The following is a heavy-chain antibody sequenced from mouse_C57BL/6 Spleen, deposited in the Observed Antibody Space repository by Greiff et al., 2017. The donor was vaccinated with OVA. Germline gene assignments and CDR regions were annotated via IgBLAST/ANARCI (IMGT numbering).Heavy chain of an antibody. D-gene: IGHD3-2*02. CDR1: GYAFTNYL. V-gene: IGHV1-54*01. CDR3: ARGAQATRNFDV. J-gene: IGHJ1*03. Sequence: QVQLQQSGAELVRPGTSVKVSCKASGYAFTNYLIEWVKQRPRQGLEWIGVINPGSGGTNYNEKFKGKATLTADKSSSTAYMQLSSLTSEDSAVYFCARGAQATRNFDVWGTGTTVTVSS. CDR2: INPGSGGT.